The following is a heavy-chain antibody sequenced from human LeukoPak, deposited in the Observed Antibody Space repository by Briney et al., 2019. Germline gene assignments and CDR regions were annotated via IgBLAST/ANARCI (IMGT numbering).Heavy chain of an antibody. J-gene: IGHJ4*02. CDR1: GYTFTGYY. CDR2: INPNSGGT. V-gene: IGHV1-2*02. D-gene: IGHD3-10*01. Sequence: ASVKVSCKASGYTFTGYYMHWVRQAPGQGLEWMGWINPNSGGTNYAQKFQGRVTMTRDTSISTAYMELSRLRSDDTAVYYCASRRNYYGSGSYPDFDYWGQGTLVTVSS. CDR3: ASRRNYYGSGSYPDFDY.